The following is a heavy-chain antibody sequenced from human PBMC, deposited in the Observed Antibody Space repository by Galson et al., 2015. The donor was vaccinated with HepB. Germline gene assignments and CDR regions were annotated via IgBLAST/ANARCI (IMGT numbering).Heavy chain of an antibody. CDR3: ASQVGATLPFDY. Sequence: TLSLTCTVSGGSVSSGSYYWSWIRQPPGKGLEWIGYIYYSGSTNYNPSLKSRVTISVDTSKNQFSLKLSSVTAADTAVYYCASQVGATLPFDYWGQGTLVTVSS. CDR2: IYYSGST. CDR1: GGSVSSGSYY. V-gene: IGHV4-61*01. J-gene: IGHJ4*02. D-gene: IGHD1-26*01.